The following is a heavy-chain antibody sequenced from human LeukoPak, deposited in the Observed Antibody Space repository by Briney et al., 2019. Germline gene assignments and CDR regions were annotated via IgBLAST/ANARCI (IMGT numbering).Heavy chain of an antibody. J-gene: IGHJ4*02. D-gene: IGHD3-22*01. CDR1: GYTFTNYY. V-gene: IGHV1-46*01. CDR2: INPSSGST. CDR3: ARGYDDTSGYSLDF. Sequence: ASVKVSCKASGYTFTNYYMYWVRQAPGQGLEWMGIINPSSGSTTYAQKFQGRVTMTSDTSTSTVYMELSSLRSEATAVYYCARGYDDTSGYSLDFWGRGTLVTVSS.